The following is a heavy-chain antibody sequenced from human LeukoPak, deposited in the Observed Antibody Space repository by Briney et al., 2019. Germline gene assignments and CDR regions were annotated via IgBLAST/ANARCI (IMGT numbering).Heavy chain of an antibody. CDR1: GFTFSSYG. J-gene: IGHJ4*02. D-gene: IGHD3-16*02. Sequence: GGSLRLSCAASGFTFSSYGMHWVRQAPGKGLERVAVIWYDGSNKYYADSVKGRFTISRDNAKNSLYLQMNSLRAEDTAVYYCARDAHRYDYVWGSYRYSGLPDYWGQGTLVTVSS. CDR3: ARDAHRYDYVWGSYRYSGLPDY. CDR2: IWYDGSNK. V-gene: IGHV3-33*01.